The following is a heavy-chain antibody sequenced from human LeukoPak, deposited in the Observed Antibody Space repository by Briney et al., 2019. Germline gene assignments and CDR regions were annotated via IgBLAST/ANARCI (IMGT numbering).Heavy chain of an antibody. D-gene: IGHD4-17*01. J-gene: IGHJ5*02. CDR2: IYHSGST. CDR1: GYSISSGYY. CDR3: AREIVTTYNWFDP. Sequence: PSETLSLTCTVSGYSISSGYYWGWIRQPPGKGLEWIGSIYHSGSTYYNPSLKSRVTISVDTSKNQFSLTLSSVTAADTVVYYCAREIVTTYNWFDPWGLGTLVTVSS. V-gene: IGHV4-38-2*02.